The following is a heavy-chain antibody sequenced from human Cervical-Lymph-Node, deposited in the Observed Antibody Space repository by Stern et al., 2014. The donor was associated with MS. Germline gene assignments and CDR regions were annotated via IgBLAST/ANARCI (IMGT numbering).Heavy chain of an antibody. J-gene: IGHJ4*02. CDR1: GYTFTSYW. Sequence: EDQLVESGPEVKRPGESLKISCQASGYTFTSYWIGWVRQMPGKGLEWIAIIFPGGSDIRYSPSFQGQVTISADKSSSIAYLQWNNMKASDTAIYYCARQRYFDYWGQGTLVTVSS. CDR3: ARQRYFDY. V-gene: IGHV5-51*01. CDR2: IFPGGSDI.